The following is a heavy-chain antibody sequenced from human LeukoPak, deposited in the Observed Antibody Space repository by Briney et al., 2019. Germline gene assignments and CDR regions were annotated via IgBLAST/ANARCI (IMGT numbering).Heavy chain of an antibody. Sequence: GGSLRLSCIASGFTFSSYAMSWVRQAPGKGLEWVSVLSDTGVRTYYAESVKGRFTISRDNSKDTLFLQMNSLRVEDTAVYYCARLPLTARLHFEYWGQGTLVTVSS. CDR3: ARLPLTARLHFEY. V-gene: IGHV3-23*01. J-gene: IGHJ4*02. CDR1: GFTFSSYA. D-gene: IGHD2-21*02. CDR2: LSDTGVRT.